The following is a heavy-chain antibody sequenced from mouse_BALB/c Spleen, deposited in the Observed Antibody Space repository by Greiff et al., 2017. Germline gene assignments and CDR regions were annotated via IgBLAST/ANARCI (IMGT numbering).Heavy chain of an antibody. Sequence: EVHLVESGGDLVKPGGSLKLSCAASGFTFSSYGMSWVRQTPDKRLEWVATISSGGSYTYYPDSVKGRFTISRDNAKNTLYLQMSSLKSEDTAMYYCARQDYDGVYAMDYWGQGTSVTVSS. CDR1: GFTFSSYG. D-gene: IGHD2-4*01. CDR2: ISSGGSYT. J-gene: IGHJ4*01. CDR3: ARQDYDGVYAMDY. V-gene: IGHV5-6*01.